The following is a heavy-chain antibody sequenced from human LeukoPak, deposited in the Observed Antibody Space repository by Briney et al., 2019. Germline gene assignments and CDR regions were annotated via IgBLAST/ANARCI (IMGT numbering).Heavy chain of an antibody. J-gene: IGHJ4*02. CDR2: ISTSSSYI. Sequence: PGGSLRLSCAASGFTFSSYSMNWVRQAPGKGLEWVSSISTSSSYIYYADSVKGRFTISGDNAKNSLYLQMNSLRAEDTAVYYCARVSGTFGELYWGQGTLVTVSS. CDR3: ARVSGTFGELY. CDR1: GFTFSSYS. V-gene: IGHV3-21*01. D-gene: IGHD3-10*01.